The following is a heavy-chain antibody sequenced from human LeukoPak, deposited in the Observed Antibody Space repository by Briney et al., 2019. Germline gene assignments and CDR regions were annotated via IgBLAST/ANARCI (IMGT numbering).Heavy chain of an antibody. V-gene: IGHV1-69*04. D-gene: IGHD4-17*01. Sequence: SVKVSCKASGGTFSSYAISWVRQAPGQGLEWMGRIIPIFGIANYAQKFQGRVTITADKSTSTAYMGLSSLRPEDTAVYYCARYAGDYYGMDVWGQGTTVTVSS. J-gene: IGHJ6*02. CDR3: ARYAGDYYGMDV. CDR2: IIPIFGIA. CDR1: GGTFSSYA.